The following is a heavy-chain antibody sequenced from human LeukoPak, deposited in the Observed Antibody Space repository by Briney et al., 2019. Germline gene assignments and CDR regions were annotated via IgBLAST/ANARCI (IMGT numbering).Heavy chain of an antibody. D-gene: IGHD3-3*01. CDR3: ASQHYYDFWSGYYSIWFDP. CDR1: GGSMSSSTYY. CDR2: SYYSGST. V-gene: IGHV4-39*01. Sequence: SETLSLTCTVFGGSMSSSTYYWGWIRQPPGKGLEWIGNSYYSGSTYYNPSLKSRVTISVDTSKNQFSLKLSSVTAADTAVYYCASQHYYDFWSGYYSIWFDPWGQGTLVTVSS. J-gene: IGHJ5*02.